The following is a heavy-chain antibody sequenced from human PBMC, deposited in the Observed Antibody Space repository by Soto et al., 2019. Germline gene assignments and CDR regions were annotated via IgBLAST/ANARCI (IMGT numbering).Heavy chain of an antibody. CDR3: ARGRYCTNGVCLTDY. V-gene: IGHV1-8*02. J-gene: IGHJ4*02. CDR1: GYTFTSYA. D-gene: IGHD2-8*01. CDR2: INPNSGNT. Sequence: ASVKVSCKASGYTFTSYAMHWVRQAPGQRLEWMGWINPNSGNTGYAQKFQGRVTMTRNTSISTAYMELSSLRSEDTAVYYCARGRYCTNGVCLTDYWGQGTLVTVSS.